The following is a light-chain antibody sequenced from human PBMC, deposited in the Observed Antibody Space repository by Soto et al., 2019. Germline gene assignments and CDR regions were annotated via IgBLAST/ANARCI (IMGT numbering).Light chain of an antibody. CDR2: GGA. CDR1: HPVSSNF. V-gene: IGKV3D-20*02. Sequence: LVLPRSPGTLSLSPGESASLSCSASHPVSSNFLAGYQQKPGQAPRLLIYGGASRASGIPDRFFGSGSGTDFTLTISSLQSEDFAVYYCRQRSNRPLLTFGQGTRLEIK. J-gene: IGKJ5*01. CDR3: RQRSNRPLLT.